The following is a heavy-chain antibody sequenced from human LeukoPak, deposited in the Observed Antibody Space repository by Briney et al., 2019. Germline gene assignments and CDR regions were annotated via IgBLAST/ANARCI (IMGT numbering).Heavy chain of an antibody. V-gene: IGHV3-48*03. CDR1: GFTFSNYE. CDR3: ARGVDSSWPGWFDP. J-gene: IGHJ5*02. Sequence: GGSLRLSCAASGFTFSNYELNWVRQAPGKGLEWVSYISHSGRTIYSADSVKGRFTISRDNAKNSLYLQMNSLRAEDTAVYYCARGVDSSWPGWFDPWGQGTLVTVSS. D-gene: IGHD6-13*01. CDR2: ISHSGRTI.